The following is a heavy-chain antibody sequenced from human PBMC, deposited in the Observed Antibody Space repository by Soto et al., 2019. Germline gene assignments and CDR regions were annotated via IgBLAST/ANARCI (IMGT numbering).Heavy chain of an antibody. CDR3: ARVASSSRGYAFDI. Sequence: ASVKVSCTSSGYTFSDYGINWVRKAPGQGLEWMAWISAYNGNTNYAQNLQGRVTLTTDTSTSTAYMELRSLRSDDTAVFYCARVASSSRGYAFDIWGQGTMVTVSS. J-gene: IGHJ3*02. D-gene: IGHD6-13*01. CDR2: ISAYNGNT. CDR1: GYTFSDYG. V-gene: IGHV1-18*01.